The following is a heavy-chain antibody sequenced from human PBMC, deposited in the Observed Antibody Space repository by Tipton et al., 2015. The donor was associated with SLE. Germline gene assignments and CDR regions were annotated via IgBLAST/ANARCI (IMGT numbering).Heavy chain of an antibody. CDR1: GGSINYYY. CDR2: VFYNGNT. Sequence: TLSLTCTVSGGSINYYYWNWIRQPPGKGLEWIGYVFYNGNTNYNASLKSRVTMSVDTSKSQFSLQLRSVTAADTAVYYCARGGHCTSDSCYVYYYYMDVWGEAPTVALPS. J-gene: IGHJ6*03. CDR3: ARGGHCTSDSCYVYYYYMDV. D-gene: IGHD2-2*01. V-gene: IGHV4-59*01.